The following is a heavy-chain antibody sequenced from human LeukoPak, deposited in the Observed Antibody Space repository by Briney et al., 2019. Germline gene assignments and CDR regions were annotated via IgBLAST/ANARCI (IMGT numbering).Heavy chain of an antibody. Sequence: GGSLEISFQGSGYDFTTYWIGWVRRMPGKGLEWMGIIYPADSDTRYSPSFQGQVTISADKSISTAYLQWSSLKASDTAMYYCARQVSVTQDFDYWGQGTLVTVSS. D-gene: IGHD4-11*01. J-gene: IGHJ4*02. CDR3: ARQVSVTQDFDY. CDR2: IYPADSDT. CDR1: GYDFTTYW. V-gene: IGHV5-51*01.